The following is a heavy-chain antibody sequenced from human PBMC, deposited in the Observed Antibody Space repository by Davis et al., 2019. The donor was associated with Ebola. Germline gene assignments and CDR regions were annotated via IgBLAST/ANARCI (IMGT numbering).Heavy chain of an antibody. CDR3: ARAGYSGYDPLTNYYYYYGMDV. V-gene: IGHV1-69*05. D-gene: IGHD5-12*01. CDR2: IIPIFGTA. Sequence: SVKVSCKASGGTFSSYAISWVRQAPGQGLEWMGGIIPIFGTANYAQKFQGRVTMTRNTSISTAYMELSSLRSEDTAVYYCARAGYSGYDPLTNYYYYYGMDVWGQGTTVTVSS. J-gene: IGHJ6*02. CDR1: GGTFSSYA.